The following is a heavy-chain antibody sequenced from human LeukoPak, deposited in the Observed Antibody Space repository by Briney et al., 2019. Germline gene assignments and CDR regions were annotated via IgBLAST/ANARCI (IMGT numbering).Heavy chain of an antibody. CDR1: GYTFTGDY. CDR3: AIWFGELSSPNWSDP. J-gene: IGHJ5*02. V-gene: IGHV1-2*02. CDR2: INPNSGGT. Sequence: GASVKVSCKASGYTFTGDYMHWVRQAPGQGLEWMGWINPNSGGTNYAHKFQGRVTMTRDTSISTAYMELSRLRSDDTAVYYCAIWFGELSSPNWSDPWGQGTLVTVSS. D-gene: IGHD3-10*01.